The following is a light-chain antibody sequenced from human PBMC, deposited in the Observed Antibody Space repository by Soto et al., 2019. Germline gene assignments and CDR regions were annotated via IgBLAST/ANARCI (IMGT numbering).Light chain of an antibody. J-gene: IGKJ1*01. CDR2: GAS. Sequence: EIVMTQSPATLSVSPGERATLSCMASQSVNTNVAWYQQEPGQAPRLLIYGASTRATGIPARFSGSVSGTEFALTISSLQSEDFAVYYCQQYNNWPRTFGQGTKVDIK. CDR3: QQYNNWPRT. V-gene: IGKV3D-15*01. CDR1: QSVNTN.